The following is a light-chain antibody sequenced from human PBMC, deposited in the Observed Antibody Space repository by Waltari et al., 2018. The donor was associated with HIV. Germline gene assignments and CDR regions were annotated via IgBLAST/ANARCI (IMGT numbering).Light chain of an antibody. Sequence: DIQMTQSPSTLSASVGERVTSTCRASQSISSWLAWYQQKPGKDPKLLIYKASNLESGVPSRFSGSGSGTEFTLTISGLQPDDFATYYCLQYDTYSRTFGQGTRVEI. CDR1: QSISSW. J-gene: IGKJ1*01. V-gene: IGKV1-5*03. CDR2: KAS. CDR3: LQYDTYSRT.